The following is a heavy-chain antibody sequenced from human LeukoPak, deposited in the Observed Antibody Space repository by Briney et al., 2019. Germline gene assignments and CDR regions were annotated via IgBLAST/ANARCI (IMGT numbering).Heavy chain of an antibody. CDR3: ARSRGYGDYEPLSYYHYGMDV. CDR1: GDSISSYY. CDR2: IYYSGST. Sequence: PSETLSLTCTVSGDSISSYYWSWIRQPPGKGLEWIGYIYYSGSTNYNPSLKSRVTISIDTSKNQLSLMVTSVTVADTAVYYCARSRGYGDYEPLSYYHYGMDVWGQGTTVTVSS. D-gene: IGHD4-17*01. V-gene: IGHV4-59*08. J-gene: IGHJ6*02.